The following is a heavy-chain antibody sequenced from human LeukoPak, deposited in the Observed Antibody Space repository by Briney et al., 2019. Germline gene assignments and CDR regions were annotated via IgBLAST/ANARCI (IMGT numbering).Heavy chain of an antibody. D-gene: IGHD3-22*01. Sequence: ASVKVSCTASGYTFTVYYMHWVRQAPGQGLGWMGWINPNSGGTNYAQKFQGRVTMTRDTSISTDYMELSRLRSDDTAVYYCARGFDYYDNPRLGYWGQGTLVTVSS. CDR2: INPNSGGT. CDR1: GYTFTVYY. CDR3: ARGFDYYDNPRLGY. J-gene: IGHJ4*02. V-gene: IGHV1-2*02.